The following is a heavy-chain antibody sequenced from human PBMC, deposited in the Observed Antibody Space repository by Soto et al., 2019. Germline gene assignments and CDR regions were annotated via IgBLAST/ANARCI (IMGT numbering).Heavy chain of an antibody. V-gene: IGHV3-23*01. CDR2: VSIGGST. CDR1: GFTFISYA. J-gene: IGHJ4*02. Sequence: GGSLRLSVAASGFTFISYAMGWVRQGPGKGLEWVAVVSIGGSTHYADSVRGRFTISRDNSKNTLSLQMNSLTAEDTAVYFCAKRRGAGGHFDYWGQGALVTVSS. CDR3: AKRRGAGGHFDY. D-gene: IGHD2-15*01.